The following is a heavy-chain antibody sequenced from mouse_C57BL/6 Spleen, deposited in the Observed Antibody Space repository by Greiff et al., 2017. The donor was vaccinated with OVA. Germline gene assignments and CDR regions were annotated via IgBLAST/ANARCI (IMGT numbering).Heavy chain of an antibody. J-gene: IGHJ2*01. CDR2: ISSGSSTI. Sequence: EVQLQQSGGGLVKPGGSLKLSCAASGFTFSDYGMHWVRQAPEKGLEWVAYISSGSSTIYYADTVKGRFTISRDNAKNTLFLQMTSLRSEDTAMYYCARDYGSRYYFDYWGQGTTLTVSS. CDR3: ARDYGSRYYFDY. CDR1: GFTFSDYG. V-gene: IGHV5-17*01. D-gene: IGHD1-1*01.